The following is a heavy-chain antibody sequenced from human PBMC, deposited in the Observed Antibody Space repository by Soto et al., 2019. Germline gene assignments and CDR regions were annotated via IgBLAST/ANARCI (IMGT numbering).Heavy chain of an antibody. CDR1: GGSIDSSDW. V-gene: IGHV4-4*02. Sequence: QVQLQESGPGLVKPSGTLSLTCAVSGGSIDSSDWWNWVRQPPGKELEWIGEIFHGGTIIYNPSLKSRVTISVDKSRNQFNLELTSVTAADTAVYYCARDHQYRNSWSFDSWGQGTLVTVSS. J-gene: IGHJ4*02. D-gene: IGHD4-4*01. CDR3: ARDHQYRNSWSFDS. CDR2: IFHGGTI.